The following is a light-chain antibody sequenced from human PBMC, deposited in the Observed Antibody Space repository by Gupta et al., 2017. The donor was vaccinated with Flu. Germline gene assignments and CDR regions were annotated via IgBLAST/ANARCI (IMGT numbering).Light chain of an antibody. Sequence: ELVMTQSPATLSVSPGERATLSCRASQSVRSNLAWYQQKPGQAPRLLIYGASTRATGIPARFSGSGSGTEFTLTISSLQSEDFAVYYCQQYNNWPPLTFGGGTKVESK. J-gene: IGKJ4*01. CDR1: QSVRSN. CDR3: QQYNNWPPLT. CDR2: GAS. V-gene: IGKV3-15*01.